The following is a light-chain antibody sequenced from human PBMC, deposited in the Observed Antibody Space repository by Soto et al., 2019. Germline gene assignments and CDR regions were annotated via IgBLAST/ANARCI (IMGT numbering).Light chain of an antibody. CDR3: CSYAGSSTLV. Sequence: QSALTQPASVSGSPGQAITISCTGTSSDVGSYNLVSWYQQHPGKAPKLMIYEGSKRPSGVSHRFSGSKSGNTSSLTTSGLQAEDEAHYYCCSYAGSSTLVFGGGTKINVL. V-gene: IGLV2-23*01. CDR2: EGS. J-gene: IGLJ2*01. CDR1: SSDVGSYNL.